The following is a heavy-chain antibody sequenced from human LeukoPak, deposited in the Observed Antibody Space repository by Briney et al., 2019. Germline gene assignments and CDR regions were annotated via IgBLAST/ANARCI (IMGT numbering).Heavy chain of an antibody. V-gene: IGHV1-46*01. Sequence: ASVKVSCKVSGYTLTELSMHWVRQAPGQGLEWMGIINPSGGSTSYAQKFQGRVTMTRDTSTSTVYMELSSLRSEDTAVYYCARAAAGTLVAYWGQGTLVTVSS. D-gene: IGHD6-13*01. CDR2: INPSGGST. J-gene: IGHJ4*02. CDR1: GYTLTELS. CDR3: ARAAAGTLVAY.